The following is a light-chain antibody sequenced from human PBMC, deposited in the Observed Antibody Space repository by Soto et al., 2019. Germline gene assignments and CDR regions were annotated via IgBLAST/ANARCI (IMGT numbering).Light chain of an antibody. J-gene: IGKJ3*01. CDR2: KTS. CDR1: QSISSW. CDR3: QQYNSYPFT. Sequence: DIQMTQSPSTLSASVGDRVTITCRASQSISSWLVWYQQKPGKAPKLLIYKTSTLEVGVPSRFSGSVSGTEFILTISSLQPDDFATYYCQQYNSYPFTFGPGTKVDLK. V-gene: IGKV1-5*03.